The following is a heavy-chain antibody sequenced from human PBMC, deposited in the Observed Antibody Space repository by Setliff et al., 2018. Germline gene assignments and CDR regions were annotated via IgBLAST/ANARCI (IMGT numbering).Heavy chain of an antibody. Sequence: GGSLRLSCAASGFTFSSYSMNWVRQAPGKGLEWVSSISSSSSYIYYADSVKGRFTISRDNAKNSLYLQMNSLRAEDTAVYYCARGRYCSSTSCYGGWFDPWGQGTLVTVSS. V-gene: IGHV3-21*01. CDR2: ISSSSSYI. CDR3: ARGRYCSSTSCYGGWFDP. D-gene: IGHD2-2*01. J-gene: IGHJ5*02. CDR1: GFTFSSYS.